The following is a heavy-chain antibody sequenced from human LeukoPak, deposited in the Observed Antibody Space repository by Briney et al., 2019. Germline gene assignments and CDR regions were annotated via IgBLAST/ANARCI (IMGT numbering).Heavy chain of an antibody. J-gene: IGHJ4*02. V-gene: IGHV4-34*01. CDR2: INHSGST. Sequence: PSETLSLTCAVYGGSFSGYYWSWIRQPPGKGLEWIGEINHSGSTYYNPSLKSRVTISVDTSKNQFSLKLSSVTAADTAVYYCARGSHYDILTGYYSGCDYWGQGTLVTVSS. CDR1: GGSFSGYY. CDR3: ARGSHYDILTGYYSGCDY. D-gene: IGHD3-9*01.